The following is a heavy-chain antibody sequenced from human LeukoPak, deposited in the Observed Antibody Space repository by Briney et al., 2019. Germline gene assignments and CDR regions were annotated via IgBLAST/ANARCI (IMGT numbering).Heavy chain of an antibody. D-gene: IGHD3-3*01. CDR3: ARRYYDFWSGDHYYGMDV. J-gene: IGHJ6*02. CDR2: IYPGDSDT. Sequence: GESLKISCKGSGYSFTSYWIGWVRQMPGEGLEWMGIIYPGDSDTRYSPSFQGQVTISADKSISTAYLQWSSLKASDTAMYYCARRYYDFWSGDHYYGMDVWGQGTTVTVSS. CDR1: GYSFTSYW. V-gene: IGHV5-51*01.